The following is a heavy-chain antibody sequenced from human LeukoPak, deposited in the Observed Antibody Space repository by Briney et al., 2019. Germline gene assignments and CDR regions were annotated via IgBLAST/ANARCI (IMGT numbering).Heavy chain of an antibody. Sequence: SETLSLTCTVSGGSISSSSYYWGWIRQPPGKGLEWIGSIYYSGSTYYNPSLKSRVTISVDTSKNQFSLKLGSVTAADTAVYYCARRRSSGWYEDYWGQGTLVTVSS. CDR2: IYYSGST. J-gene: IGHJ4*02. V-gene: IGHV4-39*07. CDR1: GGSISSSSYY. D-gene: IGHD6-19*01. CDR3: ARRRSSGWYEDY.